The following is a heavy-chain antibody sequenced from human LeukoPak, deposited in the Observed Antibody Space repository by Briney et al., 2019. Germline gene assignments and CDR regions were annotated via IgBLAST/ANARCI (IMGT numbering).Heavy chain of an antibody. D-gene: IGHD2-2*02. V-gene: IGHV4-4*07. CDR2: INNSGST. Sequence: SETLSLTCAVSGGSISSYYWSWIRQPPGKGLEWIGGINNSGSTNYNPSLKSRVTISVDTSKNQFSLKLSSVTAADTAVYYCAREEEGYCSSTSCYTGGETYYYYYMDVWGKGTTVTVSS. CDR3: AREEEGYCSSTSCYTGGETYYYYYMDV. J-gene: IGHJ6*03. CDR1: GGSISSYY.